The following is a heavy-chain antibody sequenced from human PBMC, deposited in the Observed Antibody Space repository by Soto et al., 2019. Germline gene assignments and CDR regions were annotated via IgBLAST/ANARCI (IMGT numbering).Heavy chain of an antibody. V-gene: IGHV3-23*01. Sequence: PGGSLRLSCAASGFTFSSYAMSWVRQAPGKGLEWVSGIRGSGGSTYYADSVKGRFTISRDNTKNTLYLQMNRLRAEDTAVYYCAKLDIVVVPAAIIDDWGQGTLVTVSS. CDR1: GFTFSSYA. D-gene: IGHD2-2*03. J-gene: IGHJ4*02. CDR3: AKLDIVVVPAAIIDD. CDR2: IRGSGGST.